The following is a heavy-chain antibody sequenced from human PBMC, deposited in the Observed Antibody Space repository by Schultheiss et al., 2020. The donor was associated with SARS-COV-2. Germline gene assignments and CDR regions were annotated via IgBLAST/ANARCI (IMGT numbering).Heavy chain of an antibody. CDR1: GGSISSYY. D-gene: IGHD3-22*01. Sequence: SQTLSLTCTVSGGSISSYYWSWIRQPPGKGLEWIGYIYYSGSTNYNPSLKSRVTISVDTSKNQFSLNLSSVTAADTAVYYCARDAYYYDSRGGYYYYYGMDVWGQGTTVTVSS. CDR3: ARDAYYYDSRGGYYYYYGMDV. CDR2: IYYSGST. J-gene: IGHJ6*02. V-gene: IGHV4-59*12.